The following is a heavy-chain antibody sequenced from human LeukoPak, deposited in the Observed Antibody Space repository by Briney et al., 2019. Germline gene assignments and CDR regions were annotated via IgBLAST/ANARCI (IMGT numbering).Heavy chain of an antibody. J-gene: IGHJ4*02. V-gene: IGHV4-34*01. CDR2: INHSGST. D-gene: IGHD3-16*01. CDR3: ARGASVPGYDYVWGSSGDTKYFDY. CDR1: GGSFSGYY. Sequence: SETLSLTCAVYGGSFSGYYWSLIRQPPGKGLEWIGEINHSGSTNYNPSLKSRVTISVDTSKNQFSLKLSSVTAADTAVYYCARGASVPGYDYVWGSSGDTKYFDYWGQGTLVTVSS.